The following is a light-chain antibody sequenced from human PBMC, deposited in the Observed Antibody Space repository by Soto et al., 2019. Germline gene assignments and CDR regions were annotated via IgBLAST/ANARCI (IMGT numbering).Light chain of an antibody. Sequence: CRPTLSASVVDSVIITWRASQSISSWLAWYQQKPGKAPKLLIYKASSLESGVPSRFSGSGSGTEFTLTISSLQPDDFATYYCQQYKSYSLTFGGGTKVDI. V-gene: IGKV1-5*03. CDR3: QQYKSYSLT. CDR2: KAS. CDR1: QSISSW. J-gene: IGKJ4*01.